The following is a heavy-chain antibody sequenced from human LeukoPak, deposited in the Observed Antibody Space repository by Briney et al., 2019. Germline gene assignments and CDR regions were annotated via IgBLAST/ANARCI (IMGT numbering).Heavy chain of an antibody. J-gene: IGHJ5*02. CDR3: AKEGTPQVSTWYDL. V-gene: IGHV3-30*18. Sequence: GGSLRLSCAASGFTFSTYAMSWVRQAPGKGLEWVAVISYEGGTQHYADSVKGRFIISRDNPRNTLYLQMNILRTEDTAVYYCAKEGTPQVSTWYDLWGQGTQVIVSS. D-gene: IGHD3-10*01. CDR2: ISYEGGTQ. CDR1: GFTFSTYA.